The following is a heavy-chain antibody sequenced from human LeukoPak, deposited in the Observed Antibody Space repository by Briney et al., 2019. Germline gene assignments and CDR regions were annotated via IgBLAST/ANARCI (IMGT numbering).Heavy chain of an antibody. Sequence: GSSVKVSCKASGGTFSSYAISWVRQAPGQGLEWMGGIIPIFGTANYAQKFQGRVTITTDESTSTAYMELSSQRSEDTAVYYCARDPGYCSSTSCYMRGYYYMDVWGKGTTVTVSS. V-gene: IGHV1-69*05. J-gene: IGHJ6*03. CDR3: ARDPGYCSSTSCYMRGYYYMDV. CDR2: IIPIFGTA. D-gene: IGHD2-2*02. CDR1: GGTFSSYA.